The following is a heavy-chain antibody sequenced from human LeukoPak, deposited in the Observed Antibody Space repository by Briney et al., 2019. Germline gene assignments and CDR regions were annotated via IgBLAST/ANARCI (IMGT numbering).Heavy chain of an antibody. Sequence: GASLRLSCAASGFTFSNYAMIWVRQAPGKGLEGVSAIGGSGTSTLYADSVKGRFTTSRDNSKNTLYLQMNSLRAEDTAVYYCAKTSQGHPPYYCSMDVWGQGTTVTVSS. J-gene: IGHJ6*02. CDR2: IGGSGTST. CDR1: GFTFSNYA. CDR3: AKTSQGHPPYYCSMDV. V-gene: IGHV3-23*01.